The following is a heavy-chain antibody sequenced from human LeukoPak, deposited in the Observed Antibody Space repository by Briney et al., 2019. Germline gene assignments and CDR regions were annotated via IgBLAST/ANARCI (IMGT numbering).Heavy chain of an antibody. V-gene: IGHV1-18*01. CDR1: GYTFTSYG. CDR2: ISAYNGNT. Sequence: ASVKVSCKASGYTFTSYGISWVRQAPGQGLEWMGWISAYNGNTNYAQKLQGRVTMTTDTSTSTAYMELRSLRSDDTAVYYCARDLGYCTNGVCYTTSVMDYWGQGTLVTVSS. CDR3: ARDLGYCTNGVCYTTSVMDY. J-gene: IGHJ4*02. D-gene: IGHD2-8*01.